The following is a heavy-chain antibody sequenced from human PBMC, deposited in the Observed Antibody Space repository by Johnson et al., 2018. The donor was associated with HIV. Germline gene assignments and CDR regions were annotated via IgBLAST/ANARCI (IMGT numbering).Heavy chain of an antibody. V-gene: IGHV3-49*03. CDR3: TRRYYYVSSAAGSDAFDI. CDR2: IRSKAYGGTT. D-gene: IGHD3-22*01. J-gene: IGHJ3*02. CDR1: GFTFGDYV. Sequence: VQLVESGGGLVQPGRSLTLSCRASGFTFGDYVMSWFRQVPGKGLEWVGFIRSKAYGGTTEYAASVKGRFTISRDDSKSIAYLQMNSLKTEDTAVYYCTRRYYYVSSAAGSDAFDIWGQGTMVTVSS.